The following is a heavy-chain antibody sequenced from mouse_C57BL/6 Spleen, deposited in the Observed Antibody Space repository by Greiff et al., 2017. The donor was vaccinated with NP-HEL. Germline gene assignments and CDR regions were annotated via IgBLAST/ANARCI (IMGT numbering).Heavy chain of an antibody. Sequence: QVQLQQSGAELVRPGTSVKVSCKASGYAFTNYLIEWVKQRPGQGLEWIGVINPGSGGTNYNEKFKGKATLTADKSSSTAYMQLSSLTSEDSAVYFCARWATVAYYFDYWGQGTTLTVSS. CDR1: GYAFTNYL. J-gene: IGHJ2*01. V-gene: IGHV1-54*01. CDR3: ARWATVAYYFDY. CDR2: INPGSGGT. D-gene: IGHD1-1*01.